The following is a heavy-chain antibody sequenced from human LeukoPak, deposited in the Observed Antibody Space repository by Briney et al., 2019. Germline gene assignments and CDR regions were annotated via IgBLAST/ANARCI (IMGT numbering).Heavy chain of an antibody. V-gene: IGHV1-8*03. D-gene: IGHD3-3*01. Sequence: ASVKVSCKASGYTFTSYDINWVRQTTGQGLEWMGWMNPNSGNRGYAQKFQGRVTVTSETSTSTAYMELGSLRSEDTAVYYCARARRPIQFLDEYWGQGTLVTVSS. CDR3: ARARRPIQFLDEY. CDR1: GYTFTSYD. CDR2: MNPNSGNR. J-gene: IGHJ4*02.